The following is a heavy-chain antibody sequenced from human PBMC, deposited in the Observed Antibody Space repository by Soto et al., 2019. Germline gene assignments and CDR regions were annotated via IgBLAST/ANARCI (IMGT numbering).Heavy chain of an antibody. V-gene: IGHV3-30*18. CDR1: GFTFSSYG. CDR3: AKDRIADSSGYFDY. Sequence: GGSLRLSCAASGFTFSSYGMHWVRQAPGKGLEWVAVISYDGSNKYYADSVKGRFTISRDNSKNTLYLQMNSLRAEDTAVYYCAKDRIADSSGYFDYWGQGTLVTVSS. CDR2: ISYDGSNK. D-gene: IGHD3-22*01. J-gene: IGHJ4*02.